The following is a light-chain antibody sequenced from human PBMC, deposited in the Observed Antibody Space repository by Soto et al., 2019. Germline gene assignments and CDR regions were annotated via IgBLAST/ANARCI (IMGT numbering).Light chain of an antibody. J-gene: IGKJ1*01. V-gene: IGKV3-20*01. CDR1: QSVSSSY. Sequence: ETVLTQSPGTLSFSPGERATLSCRASQSVSSSYFAWYQQRFGQAPRLLIYGASSRATGIPDRFSGSGSVTDFTLTISKLEPEDIALYYCHQYDSSSWTFGQGTKVDIK. CDR3: HQYDSSSWT. CDR2: GAS.